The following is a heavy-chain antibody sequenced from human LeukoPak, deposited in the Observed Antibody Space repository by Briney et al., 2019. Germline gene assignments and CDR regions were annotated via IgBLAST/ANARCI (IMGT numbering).Heavy chain of an antibody. Sequence: SETLSLTCAVYGESFSGYYWSWIRQPPGKGLEWIGEINHSGSTNYNPSLKSRVTISVDTSKNQFSLKLRSVTAAGTAMYYCARDSSDPLNFDYWGQGTLVTVSS. V-gene: IGHV4-34*01. D-gene: IGHD6-13*01. J-gene: IGHJ4*02. CDR3: ARDSSDPLNFDY. CDR1: GESFSGYY. CDR2: INHSGST.